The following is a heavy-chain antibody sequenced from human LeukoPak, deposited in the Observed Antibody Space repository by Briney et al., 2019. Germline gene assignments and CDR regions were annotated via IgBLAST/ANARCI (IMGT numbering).Heavy chain of an antibody. Sequence: GGSLRLSCAASGFTFSTYWMHWVRQTPGKGLVWVSHINTDGGSTSYADSVKGRFTISRDNAKNTLYLQMNSLRAEDTAVYYCASQPRWDFDYWGQGTLVTVSS. CDR1: GFTFSTYW. V-gene: IGHV3-74*01. CDR3: ASQPRWDFDY. J-gene: IGHJ4*02. D-gene: IGHD4-23*01. CDR2: INTDGGST.